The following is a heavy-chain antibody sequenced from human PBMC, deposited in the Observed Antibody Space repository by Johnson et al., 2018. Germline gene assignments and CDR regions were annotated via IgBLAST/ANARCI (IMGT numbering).Heavy chain of an antibody. J-gene: IGHJ1*01. D-gene: IGHD6-6*01. CDR1: GYTFTSYD. V-gene: IGHV1-8*01. Sequence: QVQLQQSGAEVKKPGASVKVSCKASGYTFTSYDINWVRQATGQGLEWMGWMNPNSGNTGYAQKFQGRVTMTRNTSISTAYMELSSLRSEDTAGYYCARGVVEGYSSSGTAEYFQHWGQGTLVTVSS. CDR2: MNPNSGNT. CDR3: ARGVVEGYSSSGTAEYFQH.